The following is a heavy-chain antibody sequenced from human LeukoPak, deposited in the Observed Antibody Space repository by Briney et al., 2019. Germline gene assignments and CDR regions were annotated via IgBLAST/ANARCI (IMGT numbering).Heavy chain of an antibody. CDR2: IFTSGST. V-gene: IGHV4-4*07. CDR3: ARERETRRYYMDV. Sequence: SETLSLTCTVSGGSISSYYWSWIRQPAGKGLEWIGRIFTSGSTNYDPSLKSRVTMPVDTSKNQVSLKLSSVTAADTAVYYCARERETRRYYMDVWGKGTTVTVSS. J-gene: IGHJ6*03. CDR1: GGSISSYY. D-gene: IGHD1-14*01.